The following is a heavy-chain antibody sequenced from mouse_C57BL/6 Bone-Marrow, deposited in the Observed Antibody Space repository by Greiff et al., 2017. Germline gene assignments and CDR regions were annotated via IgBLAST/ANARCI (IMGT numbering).Heavy chain of an antibody. CDR3: ATYGNPYAY. J-gene: IGHJ3*01. CDR1: GYTFTSYW. V-gene: IGHV1-59*01. D-gene: IGHD2-1*01. CDR2: IDPSDSYT. Sequence: VKLQQPGAELVRPGTSVKLSCKASGYTFTSYWMHWVKQRPGQGLEWIGVIDPSDSYTNYNQKFQGKATLTVDTSSSTAYMQLSSLTSEDSAVYYCATYGNPYAYWGQGTLVTVSA.